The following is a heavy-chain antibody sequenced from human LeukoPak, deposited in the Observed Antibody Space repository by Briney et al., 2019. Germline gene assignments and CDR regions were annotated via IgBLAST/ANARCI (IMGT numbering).Heavy chain of an antibody. CDR1: GGSFSGYY. CDR3: ARGSGTFAFDI. CDR2: INHSGST. D-gene: IGHD1-26*01. J-gene: IGHJ3*02. Sequence: SETLSLTCAVYGGSFSGYYWSWIRQPPGKGLEWIGEINHSGSTNYNPSLKSRVTISVDTSKSQFSLKLSSVTAADTAVYYCARGSGTFAFDIWGQGTMVTVSS. V-gene: IGHV4-34*01.